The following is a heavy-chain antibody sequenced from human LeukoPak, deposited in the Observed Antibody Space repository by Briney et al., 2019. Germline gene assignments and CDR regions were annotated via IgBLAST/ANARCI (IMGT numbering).Heavy chain of an antibody. CDR2: IYPGDSDT. V-gene: IGHV5-51*01. CDR3: ARQPDVWGSYLSDY. J-gene: IGHJ4*02. CDR1: GYSFTSYW. Sequence: GESLKISCKGSGYSFTSYWIGWVRQMPGKGQEWMGIIYPGDSDTRYSPPFQGQVTISADKSISTAYLQWSSLKASDTAMYYCARQPDVWGSYLSDYWGQGTLVTVSS. D-gene: IGHD3-16*02.